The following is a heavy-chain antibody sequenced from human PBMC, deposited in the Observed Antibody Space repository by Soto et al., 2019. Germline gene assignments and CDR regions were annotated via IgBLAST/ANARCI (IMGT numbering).Heavy chain of an antibody. V-gene: IGHV3-30-3*01. D-gene: IGHD2-2*01. Sequence: PGGSLRLSCAASGFTFSSYAMHWVRQAPGKGLEWVAVISYDGSNKYYADSVKGRFTISRDNSKNTLYLQMNSLRAEDTAVYYCARESIVLVPAAIAFDIWGQGTMVTV. CDR3: ARESIVLVPAAIAFDI. CDR2: ISYDGSNK. J-gene: IGHJ3*02. CDR1: GFTFSSYA.